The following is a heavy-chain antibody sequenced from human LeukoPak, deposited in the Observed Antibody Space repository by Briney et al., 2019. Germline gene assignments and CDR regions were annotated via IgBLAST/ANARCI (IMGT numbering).Heavy chain of an antibody. D-gene: IGHD3-22*01. CDR3: ATVDTMIVFFDY. CDR1: GFTVSSDS. CDR2: IYSGGST. Sequence: GGSLRLSCTVSGFTVSSDSMSWVRQAPGKGLEWVSFIYSGGSTHYSDSVKGRFTISRDNSKNTLYLQMNSPRAEDTAVYYCATVDTMIVFFDYWGQGTLVTVSS. V-gene: IGHV3-53*01. J-gene: IGHJ4*02.